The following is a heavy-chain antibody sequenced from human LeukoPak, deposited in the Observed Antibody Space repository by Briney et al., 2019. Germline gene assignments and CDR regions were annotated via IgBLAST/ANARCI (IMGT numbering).Heavy chain of an antibody. Sequence: GGSLRLSCVASGFTFSNYWMHWVRQAPGKGPEWVSRINKDGSITNFADSVKGRFTISRDNAKNSLYLQMNSLRAEDTAVYYCARESVRSGYFDYWGQGTLVTVSS. CDR1: GFTFSNYW. V-gene: IGHV3-74*01. CDR3: ARESVRSGYFDY. D-gene: IGHD3-10*01. CDR2: INKDGSIT. J-gene: IGHJ4*02.